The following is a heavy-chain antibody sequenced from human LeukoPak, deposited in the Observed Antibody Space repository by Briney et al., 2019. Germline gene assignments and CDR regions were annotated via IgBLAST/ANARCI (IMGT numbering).Heavy chain of an antibody. CDR1: GGSIGSYY. V-gene: IGHV4-4*07. Sequence: SETLSLTCTVSGGSIGSYYWSWIRQPAGKGLEWIGRIYTSGSTNYNPSLKSRVTISVDKSKNQFSLKLSSVTAADTAVYYCARSDFWSGYVDYWGQGTLVTVSS. CDR2: IYTSGST. D-gene: IGHD3-3*01. J-gene: IGHJ4*02. CDR3: ARSDFWSGYVDY.